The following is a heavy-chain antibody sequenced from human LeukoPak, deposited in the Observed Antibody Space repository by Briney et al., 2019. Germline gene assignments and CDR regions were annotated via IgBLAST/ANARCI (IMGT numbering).Heavy chain of an antibody. CDR2: ISGSGGSR. CDR3: AKDLPDYGDYEVGY. Sequence: PGGSLRLSCAASGFTFTSYGMIWVRQAPGKGLEWVSTISGSGGSRHYADFVKGRFTISRDNFKNTVSLQMNSLRAEDTAVYYCAKDLPDYGDYEVGYWGQGTLVTVSS. J-gene: IGHJ4*02. CDR1: GFTFTSYG. D-gene: IGHD4-17*01. V-gene: IGHV3-23*01.